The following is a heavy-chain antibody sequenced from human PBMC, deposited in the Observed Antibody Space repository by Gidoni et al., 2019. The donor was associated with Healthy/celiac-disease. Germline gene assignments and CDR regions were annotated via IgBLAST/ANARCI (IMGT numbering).Heavy chain of an antibody. Sequence: QVQLVESGGGVVQPGRSLRLSCAASGFTFSSYAMHWVRQAPGKGLEWVAVISYDGSNKYYADSVKGRFTISRDNSKNTLYLQMNSLRAEDTAVYYCAREPLRLPGAFDIWGQGTMVTVSS. V-gene: IGHV3-30-3*01. CDR3: AREPLRLPGAFDI. CDR2: ISYDGSNK. CDR1: GFTFSSYA. J-gene: IGHJ3*02. D-gene: IGHD3-3*01.